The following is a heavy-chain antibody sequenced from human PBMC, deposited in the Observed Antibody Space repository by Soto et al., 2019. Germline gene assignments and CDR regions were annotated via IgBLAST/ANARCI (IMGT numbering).Heavy chain of an antibody. Sequence: SVKVSCKASGGTFSSYTISWVRQAPGQGLEWMGRIIPILGIANYAQKFQGRVTITADKSTSTAYMELSSLRSEDTAVYYCAIGTTMVRGVNPIDYSGQGPLVTVSS. CDR1: GGTFSSYT. CDR3: AIGTTMVRGVNPIDY. CDR2: IIPILGIA. V-gene: IGHV1-69*02. D-gene: IGHD3-10*01. J-gene: IGHJ4*02.